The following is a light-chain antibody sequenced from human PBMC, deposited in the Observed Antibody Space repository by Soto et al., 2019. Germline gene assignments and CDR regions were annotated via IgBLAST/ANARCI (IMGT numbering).Light chain of an antibody. CDR3: QQYGSPPLT. CDR2: GAS. Sequence: LTKSPGAVPLSPGESATLSCRASQRVXSSYLAWYQQKPGQAPSLLTDGASASADGSPDSLSGSGSGTDFTRTSSRREPEDSVVYYCQQYGSPPLTFGQGTRLEIK. J-gene: IGKJ5*01. CDR1: QRVXSSY. V-gene: IGKV3-20*01.